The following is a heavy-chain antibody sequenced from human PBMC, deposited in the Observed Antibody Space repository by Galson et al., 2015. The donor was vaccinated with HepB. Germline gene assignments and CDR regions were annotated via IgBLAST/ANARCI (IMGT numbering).Heavy chain of an antibody. Sequence: SLRLSCAASGFTFSSYGMHWVRQAPGTGLEWVAVIGHDGSSKDYVDYVKGRFTISRENSKNTLYLQMNSLGVEDTAVYYCARDYRSSGTAAVDYWGQGTLVTVSS. V-gene: IGHV3-33*01. D-gene: IGHD6-6*01. J-gene: IGHJ4*02. CDR3: ARDYRSSGTAAVDY. CDR2: IGHDGSSK. CDR1: GFTFSSYG.